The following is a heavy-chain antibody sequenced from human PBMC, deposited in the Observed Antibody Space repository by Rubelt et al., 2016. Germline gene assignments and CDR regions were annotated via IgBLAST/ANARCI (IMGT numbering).Heavy chain of an antibody. V-gene: IGHV1-69*10. CDR2: IIPILGIA. J-gene: IGHJ4*02. CDR3: ARIIIGGSGRYDY. CDR1: GGTFSSYA. D-gene: IGHD3-10*01. Sequence: QVQLVQSGAEVKKPGASVKVSCKASGGTFSSYAISWVRQAPGQGLEWMGGIIPILGIANHAQKFQGRVTITADKSTSTAYMELRSLRSDDTAVYYCARIIIGGSGRYDYWGQGTLVTVSS.